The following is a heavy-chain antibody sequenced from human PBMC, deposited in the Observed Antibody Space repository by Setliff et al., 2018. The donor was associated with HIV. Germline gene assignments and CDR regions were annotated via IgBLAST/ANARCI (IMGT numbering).Heavy chain of an antibody. CDR2: VDPEDGET. CDR1: GYTFTDYY. CDR3: APEHNYYGSGSYSWFDP. D-gene: IGHD3-10*01. J-gene: IGHJ5*02. V-gene: IGHV1-69-2*01. Sequence: ASVKVSCKASGYTFTDYYMHWVQQAPGKGLEWMGRVDPEDGETIYAEKFQGRVTITADTSTDTAYMELSSLRSEDTAVYYCAPEHNYYGSGSYSWFDPWGQGTLVTVSS.